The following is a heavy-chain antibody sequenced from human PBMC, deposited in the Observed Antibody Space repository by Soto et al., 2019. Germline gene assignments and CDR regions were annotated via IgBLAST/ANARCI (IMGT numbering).Heavy chain of an antibody. CDR1: GFTFSSYG. CDR3: ARDPISRTYYDFWSGSNWFDP. Sequence: GGSLRLSCAASGFTFSSYGMHWVRQAPGKGLEWVAVIWYDGSNKYYADSVKGRFTISRGNSKNTLYLQMNSLRAEDTAVYYCARDPISRTYYDFWSGSNWFDPWGQGTLVTVSS. D-gene: IGHD3-3*01. J-gene: IGHJ5*02. V-gene: IGHV3-33*01. CDR2: IWYDGSNK.